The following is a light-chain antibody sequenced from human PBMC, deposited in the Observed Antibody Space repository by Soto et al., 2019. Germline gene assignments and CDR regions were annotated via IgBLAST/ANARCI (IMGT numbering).Light chain of an antibody. Sequence: EIVLTQSPGTLSLSLGERATLSCRASQSVTSSYLAWYQQKPGQAPRLLIYGASTRATGIPDRFSGSGSGIDFTLTVTRLEPEDFAVYYCQHYGGSMYSFGQGTKLEIK. V-gene: IGKV3-20*01. CDR3: QHYGGSMYS. CDR1: QSVTSSY. J-gene: IGKJ2*03. CDR2: GAS.